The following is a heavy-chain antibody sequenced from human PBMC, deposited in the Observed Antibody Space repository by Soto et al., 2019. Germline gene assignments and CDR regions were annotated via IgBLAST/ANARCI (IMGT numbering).Heavy chain of an antibody. Sequence: GGSLRLSCAASGFTFSSYGMHWVRQAPGKGLEWVAVIWYDGSNKYYADSVKGRFTISRDNSKNTLYLQMNSLRAEDTAVYYCAREGYGYYYYYGMDVWGQGTTVTVSS. J-gene: IGHJ6*02. CDR1: GFTFSSYG. V-gene: IGHV3-33*01. D-gene: IGHD5-18*01. CDR2: IWYDGSNK. CDR3: AREGYGYYYYYGMDV.